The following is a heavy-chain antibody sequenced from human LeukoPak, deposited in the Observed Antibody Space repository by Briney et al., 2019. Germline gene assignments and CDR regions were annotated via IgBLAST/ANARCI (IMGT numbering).Heavy chain of an antibody. Sequence: PGGSLRLSCAASGFTFSSYWMHWVRQAPGKGLVWVSRINSDGSSTSYADSVKGRFTISRDNAKNTLYLQMNSLRAEDTAVYYCARVWCSGGSCYSFFGYWGQGTLVTVSS. CDR2: INSDGSST. J-gene: IGHJ4*02. CDR1: GFTFSSYW. D-gene: IGHD2-15*01. V-gene: IGHV3-74*01. CDR3: ARVWCSGGSCYSFFGY.